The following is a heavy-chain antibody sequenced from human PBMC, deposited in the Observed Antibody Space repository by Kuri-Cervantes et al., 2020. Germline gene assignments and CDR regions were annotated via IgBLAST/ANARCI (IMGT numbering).Heavy chain of an antibody. D-gene: IGHD4-17*01. J-gene: IGHJ4*02. CDR2: IYYSGST. CDR3: AREMTTVTTTLDY. V-gene: IGHV4-39*07. CDR1: GGSISGSSYY. Sequence: GSLRLSCTVSGGSISGSSYYWGWIRQPPGKGLEWIGSIYYSGSTYYNPSLKSRVTISVDTSKNQFSLKLSSVTAADTAVYYCAREMTTVTTTLDYWGQGTLVTVSS.